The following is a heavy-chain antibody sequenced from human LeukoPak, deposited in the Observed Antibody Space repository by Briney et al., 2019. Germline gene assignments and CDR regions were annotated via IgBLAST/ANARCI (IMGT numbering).Heavy chain of an antibody. Sequence: ASVKVSCKASGCTFTGYYMHWVRQAPGQGLEWMGWINPNSGGTNYAQKFQGRVTMTRDTSISTAYMELSRLRSDDTAVYYCASSLSTIFVYYYWGQGTLVTVSS. CDR2: INPNSGGT. D-gene: IGHD3-3*01. CDR3: ASSLSTIFVYYY. V-gene: IGHV1-2*02. CDR1: GCTFTGYY. J-gene: IGHJ4*02.